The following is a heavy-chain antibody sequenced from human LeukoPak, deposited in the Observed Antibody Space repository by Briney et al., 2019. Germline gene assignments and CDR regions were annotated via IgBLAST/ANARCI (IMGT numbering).Heavy chain of an antibody. CDR1: GFTFSSYS. CDR2: ISSSSSYI. V-gene: IGHV3-21*01. CDR3: ARVGSTGAFDI. J-gene: IGHJ3*02. D-gene: IGHD2-2*01. Sequence: GGSLRLSCAASGFTFSSYSMNWVRQAPGKGLEWVSSISSSSSYIYYADSVKGRFTISRDNAKNSLYLQMNSLRAEDTAVYYCARVGSTGAFDIWGKGQWSPSLQ.